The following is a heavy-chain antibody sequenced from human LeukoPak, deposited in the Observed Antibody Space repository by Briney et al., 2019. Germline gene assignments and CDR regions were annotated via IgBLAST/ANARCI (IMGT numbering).Heavy chain of an antibody. D-gene: IGHD2-8*01. J-gene: IGHJ4*02. V-gene: IGHV1-18*01. CDR3: ARVIVLMVYAIERYFDY. Sequence: ASVKVSCKASGYTFTSYGFSWVRQAPGQGLEWMGWISAYNGNTNYAQKLQGRVTMTTDTSTSTAYMELRSLRSDDTAVYYCARVIVLMVYAIERYFDYWAREPWSPSPQ. CDR2: ISAYNGNT. CDR1: GYTFTSYG.